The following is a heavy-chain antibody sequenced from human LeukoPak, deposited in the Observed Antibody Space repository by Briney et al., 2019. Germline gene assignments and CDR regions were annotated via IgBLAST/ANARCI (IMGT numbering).Heavy chain of an antibody. CDR2: VRYDGSNK. J-gene: IGHJ3*02. D-gene: IGHD2-15*01. CDR3: AKDPYCSGGSCYGSGYAFDI. Sequence: GGSLRLSCAASGFTFSSYAMSWVRQAPGKGLECVAFVRYDGSNKYYADSVKGRFTISRDNSKNTLYLQMNSLRAEDTAVYYCAKDPYCSGGSCYGSGYAFDIWGQGTMVTVSS. CDR1: GFTFSSYA. V-gene: IGHV3-30*02.